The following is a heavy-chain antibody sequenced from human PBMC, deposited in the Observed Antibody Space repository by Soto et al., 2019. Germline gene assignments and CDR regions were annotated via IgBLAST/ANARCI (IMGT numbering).Heavy chain of an antibody. CDR3: ARATDTIFALLDY. CDR2: MSYDGNNK. V-gene: IGHV3-30-3*01. J-gene: IGHJ4*02. CDR1: GFTFSNYA. Sequence: QVQLVESGGGVVQPGRSLRLSCAASGFTFSNYAMHWVRQTPGKGLEWVAVMSYDGNNKYYADSVKGRFTISRDNSKTTLYLQMNSLRAEDTAVYSCARATDTIFALLDYWGQGTLVTVSS. D-gene: IGHD3-3*01.